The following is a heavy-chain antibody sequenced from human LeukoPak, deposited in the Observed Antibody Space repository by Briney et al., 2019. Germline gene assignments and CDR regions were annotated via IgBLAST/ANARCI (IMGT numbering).Heavy chain of an antibody. V-gene: IGHV3-7*04. CDR1: GFTFSSFW. J-gene: IGHJ6*02. Sequence: GGSLRLSCAASGFTFSSFWMGWVRQVSGKGQERVANIKEDGSKKQYVESLKGRFPIARDNAKNSLYLQMNSLRVEDTGVYYCARAIGGYNVMDVWGQGTTVTVSS. D-gene: IGHD2-15*01. CDR2: IKEDGSKK. CDR3: ARAIGGYNVMDV.